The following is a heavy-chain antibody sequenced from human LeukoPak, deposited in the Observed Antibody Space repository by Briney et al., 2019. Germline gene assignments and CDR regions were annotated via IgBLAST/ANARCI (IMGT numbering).Heavy chain of an antibody. D-gene: IGHD3-16*01. CDR3: ARGLKVLNSYYFGMDG. V-gene: IGHV4-4*07. J-gene: IGHJ6*01. Sequence: PSESLSLTCTVSDGSISNYYWNWIRQPAGKGLEWIGRIYTSGHTNYNLSLKSRVTISVDTSKNQFSLRLSSVTVADTAVYYCARGLKVLNSYYFGMDGWGQGITVAVSS. CDR1: DGSISNYY. CDR2: IYTSGHT.